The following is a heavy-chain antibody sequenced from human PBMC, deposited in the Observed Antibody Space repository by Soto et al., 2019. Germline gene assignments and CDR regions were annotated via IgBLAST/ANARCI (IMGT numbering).Heavy chain of an antibody. D-gene: IGHD2-15*01. Sequence: GGSLRLSCAASGFTFSSYAMSWVRQAPGKGLEWVSAISGSGGSTYYADSVKGRFTISRDNSKNTLYLQMNSLRAEDTAVYYCAKDPLRYCSGGSCAKPQITYWGQGTLVTVSS. CDR3: AKDPLRYCSGGSCAKPQITY. V-gene: IGHV3-23*01. J-gene: IGHJ4*02. CDR2: ISGSGGST. CDR1: GFTFSSYA.